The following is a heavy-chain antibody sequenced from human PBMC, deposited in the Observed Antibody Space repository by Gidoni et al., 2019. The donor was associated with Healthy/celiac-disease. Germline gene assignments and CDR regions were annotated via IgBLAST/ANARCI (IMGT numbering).Heavy chain of an antibody. V-gene: IGHV4-39*01. CDR3: ATLRGLRYFDSGIPVNAFDI. CDR2: IYYSGST. Sequence: QLQLQESCPGLVKPSETLSLTCTVSGGSISSSSYSWGWIRQPPGKGLEWIGSIYYSGSTYYNPSLKSRVTISVDTSKNQFSLKLSSVTAADTAVYYCATLRGLRYFDSGIPVNAFDIWGQGTMVTVSS. J-gene: IGHJ3*02. CDR1: GGSISSSSYS. D-gene: IGHD3-9*01.